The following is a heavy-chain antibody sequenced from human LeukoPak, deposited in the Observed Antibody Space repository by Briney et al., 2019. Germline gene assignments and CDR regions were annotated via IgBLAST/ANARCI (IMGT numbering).Heavy chain of an antibody. V-gene: IGHV1-46*01. D-gene: IGHD3-9*01. CDR1: GYTFTSYY. CDR2: INPSGGST. CDR3: AKSLTYYDIFFDY. J-gene: IGHJ4*02. Sequence: ASVKVSCKASGYTFTSYYMHWVRQAPGQGLEWMGIINPSGGSTTYAQNFQGRVTMTRDTSTSTVYMELSSLGSEDTAVYYCAKSLTYYDIFFDYWGQGTLVTVSS.